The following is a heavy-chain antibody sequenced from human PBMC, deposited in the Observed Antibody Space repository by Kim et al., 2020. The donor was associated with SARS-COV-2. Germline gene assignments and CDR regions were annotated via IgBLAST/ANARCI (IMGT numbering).Heavy chain of an antibody. D-gene: IGHD3-16*01. CDR1: GFTFSNYE. J-gene: IGHJ4*02. V-gene: IGHV3-48*03. CDR3: ARDSGSHLKQQRDTYCLYN. CDR2: ISSSGSTI. Sequence: GGSLRLSCAASGFTFSNYEMNWVRQAPGKGLEWVSFISSSGSTIYYADSEKGRFTISRENAMKSLYLQMNSLRAEDTAVYYCARDSGSHLKQQRDTYCLYNGGQGTRGTGSS.